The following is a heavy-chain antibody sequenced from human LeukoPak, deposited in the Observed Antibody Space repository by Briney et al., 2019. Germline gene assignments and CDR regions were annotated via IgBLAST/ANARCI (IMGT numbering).Heavy chain of an antibody. CDR3: ARHRVGRFVGIVGATTGNYYFDY. CDR2: IYYSGST. J-gene: IGHJ4*02. CDR1: GGSISSSSYY. D-gene: IGHD1-26*01. Sequence: SETLSLTCTVSGGSISSSSYYWGWIRQPPGQGLEWIGSIYYSGSTYYNPSLKSRVTISVDTSKNQFSLKLSSVTAADTAVYYCARHRVGRFVGIVGATTGNYYFDYWGQGTLVTVSS. V-gene: IGHV4-39*01.